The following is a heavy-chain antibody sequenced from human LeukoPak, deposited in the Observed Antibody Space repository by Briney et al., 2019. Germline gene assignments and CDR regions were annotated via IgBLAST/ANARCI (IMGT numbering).Heavy chain of an antibody. V-gene: IGHV1-18*01. CDR3: ARAYYDILTGYSRPYYYGMDV. CDR1: GYTFTSYG. J-gene: IGHJ6*02. Sequence: EASVKVSCKASGYTFTSYGISWVRQAPGQGLEWMGWISAYNGNKNYAQKLQGRVTMTTDTSTSTAYMELRSLRSDDTAVYCCARAYYDILTGYSRPYYYGMDVWGQGTTVTVSS. CDR2: ISAYNGNK. D-gene: IGHD3-9*01.